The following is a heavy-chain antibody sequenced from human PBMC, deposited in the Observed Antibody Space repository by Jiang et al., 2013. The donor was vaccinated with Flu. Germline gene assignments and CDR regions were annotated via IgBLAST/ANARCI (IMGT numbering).Heavy chain of an antibody. D-gene: IGHD2-2*02. CDR2: IYHSGST. CDR1: GYSISSGYV. CDR3: ARAGYCSSTSCYKGFDP. V-gene: IGHV4-38-2*01. J-gene: IGHJ5*02. Sequence: TCAVSGYSISSGYVLGLDPAAPRKGLEWIGSIYHSGSTYYNPSLKSRVTISVDTSKNQFSLKLSSVTAADTAVYYCARAGYCSSTSCYKGFDPWGQGTLVTVSS.